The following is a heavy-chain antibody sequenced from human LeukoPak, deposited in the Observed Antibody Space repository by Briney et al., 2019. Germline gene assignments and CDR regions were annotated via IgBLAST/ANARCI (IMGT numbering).Heavy chain of an antibody. CDR1: GGSISSSSYY. Sequence: SETLSLTCTVSGGSISSSSYYWGWIRQPPGKGLEWIGSIHYSGSTYYNPSLKSRVTISVDTSKNQFSLKLSSVTAADTAVYYCARGGGTYYYDSSGYLNFDYWGQGTLVTVSS. V-gene: IGHV4-39*01. CDR3: ARGGGTYYYDSSGYLNFDY. CDR2: IHYSGST. D-gene: IGHD3-22*01. J-gene: IGHJ4*02.